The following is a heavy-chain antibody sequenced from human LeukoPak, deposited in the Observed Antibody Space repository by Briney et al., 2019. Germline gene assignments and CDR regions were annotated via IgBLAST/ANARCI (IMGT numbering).Heavy chain of an antibody. D-gene: IGHD3-22*01. CDR3: ARAPIQMVVVKSPHFDY. CDR1: GYTFTSYD. CDR2: MNPNSGNT. V-gene: IGHV1-8*01. Sequence: ASVKVSCKASGYTFTSYDINWVRQATGQGLEWMGWMNPNSGNTGYAQNFQGRVTLTRNTSISTAYMELRSLRPEDTAVYYCARAPIQMVVVKSPHFDYWGQGTLVTVSS. J-gene: IGHJ4*02.